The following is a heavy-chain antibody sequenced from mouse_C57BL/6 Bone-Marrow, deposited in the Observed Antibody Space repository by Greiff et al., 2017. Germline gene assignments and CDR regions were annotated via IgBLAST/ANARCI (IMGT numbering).Heavy chain of an antibody. V-gene: IGHV1-15*01. CDR3: TDGYDYFDY. J-gene: IGHJ2*01. Sequence: VQLQESGAELVRPGASVTLSCKASGYTFTDYEMHWVKQTPVHGLEWIGAIDPETGGTAYNQKFKGKAILTADKSSSTAYMELRSLTSEDSAVYYCTDGYDYFDYWGQGTTLTVSS. D-gene: IGHD2-2*01. CDR1: GYTFTDYE. CDR2: IDPETGGT.